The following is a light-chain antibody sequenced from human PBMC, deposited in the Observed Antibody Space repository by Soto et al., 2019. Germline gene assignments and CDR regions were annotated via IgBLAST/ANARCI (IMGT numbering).Light chain of an antibody. V-gene: IGKV3-20*01. CDR3: QQYGSSYT. CDR1: QSVSSSY. CDR2: GAS. J-gene: IGKJ2*01. Sequence: EIGLTQSPGTLSLSPGERATLSCRASQSVSSSYLAWYQQKPGQAPRLLIYGASSRATGIPDRFRGSGSGTDFTLTISRLEPEDFAVYYCQQYGSSYTFGQGTKLEIK.